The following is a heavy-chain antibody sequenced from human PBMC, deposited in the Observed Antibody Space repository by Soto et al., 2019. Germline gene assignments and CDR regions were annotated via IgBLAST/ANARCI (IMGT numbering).Heavy chain of an antibody. V-gene: IGHV3-48*01. J-gene: IGHJ5*02. CDR3: ARDGDEAAAGIDCRGYNWFAP. CDR1: GFTFSSYS. Sequence: PGGSLRLSCAASGFTFSSYSMNWVRQAPGKGLEWVSYISSSSSTIYYADSVKGRFTISRDNAKNSLYLQMNSLRAEDTAVYYYARDGDEAAAGIDCRGYNWFAPW. CDR2: ISSSSSTI. D-gene: IGHD6-13*01.